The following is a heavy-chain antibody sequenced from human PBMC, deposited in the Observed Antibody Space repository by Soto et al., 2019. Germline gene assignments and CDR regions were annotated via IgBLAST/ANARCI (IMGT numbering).Heavy chain of an antibody. D-gene: IGHD6-19*01. CDR1: GGSISSSSYY. CDR2: IYYSGST. Sequence: SETLSLTCTVSGGSISSSSYYWGWIRQPPGKGLEWIGSIYYSGSTYYNPSLKSRVTISVDTSKNQFSLQLNSVTPEDTAVYYCARVGGNSSGRPYYFDYWGQGTLVTVSS. J-gene: IGHJ4*02. V-gene: IGHV4-39*01. CDR3: ARVGGNSSGRPYYFDY.